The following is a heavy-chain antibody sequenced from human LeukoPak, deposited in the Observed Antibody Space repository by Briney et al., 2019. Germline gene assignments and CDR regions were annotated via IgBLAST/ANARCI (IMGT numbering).Heavy chain of an antibody. Sequence: ASVKVSCKASGYIFINYYMHWVRQAPGQGLEWMGIINPSGGSAVYAQKFQGRVTVTSDMSTSMVYMDLSSLRSEDTAVYYCARTSPYGSGKAFDIWGQGTMVTVSS. CDR3: ARTSPYGSGKAFDI. CDR2: INPSGGSA. CDR1: GYIFINYY. J-gene: IGHJ3*02. V-gene: IGHV1-46*01. D-gene: IGHD3-10*01.